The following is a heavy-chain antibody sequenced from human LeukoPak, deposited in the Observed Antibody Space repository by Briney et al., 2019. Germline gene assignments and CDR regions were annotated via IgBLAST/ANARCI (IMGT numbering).Heavy chain of an antibody. CDR3: ARVKDGSDQYFQH. V-gene: IGHV3-7*05. CDR2: IKQDGSEK. D-gene: IGHD1-26*01. CDR1: GFSFSSYW. Sequence: GGSLRLSCAASGFSFSSYWRNWVRQAPGKGLEWVANIKQDGSEKYYVDSVKGRFTISRDNAKMSVYLQMNSLRAEDTAVYYCARVKDGSDQYFQHWGQGTLVTVSS. J-gene: IGHJ1*01.